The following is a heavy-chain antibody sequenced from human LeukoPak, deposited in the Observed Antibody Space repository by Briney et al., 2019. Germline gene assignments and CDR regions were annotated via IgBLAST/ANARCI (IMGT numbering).Heavy chain of an antibody. V-gene: IGHV3-23*01. Sequence: PGGSLRLSCAASGIIFGSHGMAWVRQAPGKGLEWVSSIRPNGDRTFYADFVKGRFTISRDNSKNTLYLQMNSLRAEDTAVYYCARALSRGVFDAFDIWGQGTMVTVSS. D-gene: IGHD3-10*01. J-gene: IGHJ3*02. CDR3: ARALSRGVFDAFDI. CDR2: IRPNGDRT. CDR1: GIIFGSHG.